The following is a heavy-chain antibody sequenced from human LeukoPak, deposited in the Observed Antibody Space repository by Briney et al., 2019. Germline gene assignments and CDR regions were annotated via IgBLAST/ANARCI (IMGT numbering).Heavy chain of an antibody. D-gene: IGHD1-14*01. J-gene: IGHJ3*02. CDR1: GFTVSRNY. CDR3: ARDPGIAGTTHAFDI. V-gene: IGHV3-53*01. CDR2: IYGGGPT. Sequence: GGSLRLSCAASGFTVSRNYMSWVRQAPGRGLECVSVIYGGGPTYYADFVKGRFTISRDTSKNTLYLQMNSLRAEDTAVYFCARDPGIAGTTHAFDIWGQGTMVTVSS.